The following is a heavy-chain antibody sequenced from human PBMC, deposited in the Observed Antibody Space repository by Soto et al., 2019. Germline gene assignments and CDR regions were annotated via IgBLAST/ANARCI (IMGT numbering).Heavy chain of an antibody. Sequence: QVQLQESGPGLVKPSQTLSLTCTVSGGSISSGDYYWSWIRQPPGKGLWWIGYIYYSGSTYYNPSLKSRVTISVDTSKNQFSLKLSSVTAADTAGYYSARSTVTTTFDIWGQGTMVTVSS. CDR1: GGSISSGDYY. CDR2: IYYSGST. CDR3: ARSTVTTTFDI. J-gene: IGHJ3*02. D-gene: IGHD4-17*01. V-gene: IGHV4-30-4*01.